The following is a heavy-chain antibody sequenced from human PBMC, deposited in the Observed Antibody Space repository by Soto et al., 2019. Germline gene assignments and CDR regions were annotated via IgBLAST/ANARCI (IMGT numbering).Heavy chain of an antibody. J-gene: IGHJ5*02. V-gene: IGHV1-69*13. Sequence: SVKVSCKASGGTFSSYTITWVRQAPGQGLEWMGGIIPIFGTTNYAQKFRGRVTITADESTSTAFMELNSLRSEDTAVYYCARGANYYYNSGYNLPCFDLWGQGTLVTVSS. D-gene: IGHD3-22*01. CDR2: IIPIFGTT. CDR3: ARGANYYYNSGYNLPCFDL. CDR1: GGTFSSYT.